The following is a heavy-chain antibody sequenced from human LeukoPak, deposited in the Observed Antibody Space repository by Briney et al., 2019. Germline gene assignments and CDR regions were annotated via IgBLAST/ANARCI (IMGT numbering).Heavy chain of an antibody. D-gene: IGHD2-21*02. CDR1: GYTFTSYY. J-gene: IGHJ6*03. Sequence: ASVKVSCKASGYTFTSYYMHWVRQAPGQGLEWMGIINPSGGSTSYAQKFQGRVTMTRDMSTSTVYMELSSLRSEDTAVYYCATPRGDDYYYYYMDVWGKGTTVTVSS. V-gene: IGHV1-46*01. CDR3: ATPRGDDYYYYYMDV. CDR2: INPSGGST.